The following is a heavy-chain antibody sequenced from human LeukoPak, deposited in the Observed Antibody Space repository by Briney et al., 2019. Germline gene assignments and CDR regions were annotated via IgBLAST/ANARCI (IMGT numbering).Heavy chain of an antibody. D-gene: IGHD3-22*01. J-gene: IGHJ4*02. V-gene: IGHV1-8*01. CDR3: ARSGAYGFRSGYYYVMY. CDR1: GYTFTSYD. CDR2: MNPNSGNT. Sequence: ASVKVSSKASGYTFTSYDINWVRQATGQGLEWMGWMNPNSGNTGYAQKFQGRVTMTRNTSISTAYMELSSLRSEDTAVYYCARSGAYGFRSGYYYVMYWGLGTLVTVSS.